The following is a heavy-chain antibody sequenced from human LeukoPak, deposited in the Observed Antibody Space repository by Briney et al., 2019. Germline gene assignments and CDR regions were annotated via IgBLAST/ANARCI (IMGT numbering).Heavy chain of an antibody. Sequence: PGGSLRLSCAASGLTFSNAWMSWVRQAPGKGLEWVANTKQDGSEKYYVDSVKGRFTISRDNAKNSLYLQMNSLRAEDTAVYYCAGEINDAFDIWGQGTMVSVSS. V-gene: IGHV3-7*01. J-gene: IGHJ3*02. CDR1: GLTFSNAW. CDR3: AGEINDAFDI. CDR2: TKQDGSEK.